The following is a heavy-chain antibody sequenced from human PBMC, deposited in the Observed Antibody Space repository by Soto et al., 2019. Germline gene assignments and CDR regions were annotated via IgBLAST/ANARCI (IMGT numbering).Heavy chain of an antibody. J-gene: IGHJ4*02. CDR3: AKGRESSGSYRPFDY. CDR2: ISGGGVAT. D-gene: IGHD3-22*01. CDR1: GFTFSSYA. V-gene: IGHV3-23*01. Sequence: EVQVLESGGGLGQPGGSLRLSCAASGFTFSSYAMSWVRQAPGKGLEWVSAISGGGVATNYADSVKGRFTISRDNSKNTLYLQMNSLRAEDTAVYYCAKGRESSGSYRPFDYWGQGTLDTVSS.